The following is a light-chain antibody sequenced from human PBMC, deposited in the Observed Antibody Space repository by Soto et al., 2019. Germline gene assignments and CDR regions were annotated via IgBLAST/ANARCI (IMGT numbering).Light chain of an antibody. Sequence: EIVLTQSPGTLSLSPGERANLSCRASQSVSSSYLAWYQQKPGQAPRLLIYGASSRATGIPDRFSGSGSGTDFTLTISRLEPEDFAVYYCQQYGSSPTTFGQGTKV. CDR2: GAS. CDR3: QQYGSSPTT. J-gene: IGKJ1*01. CDR1: QSVSSSY. V-gene: IGKV3-20*01.